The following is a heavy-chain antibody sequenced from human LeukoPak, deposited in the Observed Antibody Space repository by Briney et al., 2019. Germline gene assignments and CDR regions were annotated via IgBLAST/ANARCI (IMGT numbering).Heavy chain of an antibody. Sequence: GGSLRLSCAVFGFPFSIYEMNWVRQAPGKGLEWVSNIGSSGTTRYYADSVKGRFSISRDNAKNSLYLQMNSLRVEDTGVYYCALLAVASDFDYWGQGALVTVSS. CDR3: ALLAVASDFDY. V-gene: IGHV3-48*03. J-gene: IGHJ4*02. CDR1: GFPFSIYE. CDR2: IGSSGTTR. D-gene: IGHD6-19*01.